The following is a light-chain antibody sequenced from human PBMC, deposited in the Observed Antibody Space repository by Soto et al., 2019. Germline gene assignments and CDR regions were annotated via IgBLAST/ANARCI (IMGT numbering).Light chain of an antibody. V-gene: IGKV1-39*01. Sequence: DTQMTQSPSSLSASLGDRVTITCRASQTISTYLNWYQQRPGKAPKLLIYDASRLQNAVPSRFSGSGSGTDFTLTISSLQPEDFATYYCQQSYSTPRTFGQGTKVDI. J-gene: IGKJ1*01. CDR1: QTISTY. CDR3: QQSYSTPRT. CDR2: DAS.